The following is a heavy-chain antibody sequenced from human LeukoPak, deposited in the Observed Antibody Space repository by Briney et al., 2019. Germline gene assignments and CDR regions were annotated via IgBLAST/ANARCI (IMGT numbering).Heavy chain of an antibody. CDR3: AGGYRTYYYDSSGRKSPYYFDY. Sequence: SETLSLTCTVSGGSISSSSYYWGWIRQPPGKGLEWIGSIYYSWSTYYNPSLKSRVTISVDTSKNQFSLKLSSVTAADTAVYYCAGGYRTYYYDSSGRKSPYYFDYWGQGTLVTVSS. D-gene: IGHD3-22*01. CDR2: IYYSWST. J-gene: IGHJ4*02. CDR1: GGSISSSSYY. V-gene: IGHV4-39*07.